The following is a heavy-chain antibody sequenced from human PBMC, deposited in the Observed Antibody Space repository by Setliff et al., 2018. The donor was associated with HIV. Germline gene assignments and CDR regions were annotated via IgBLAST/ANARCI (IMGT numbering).Heavy chain of an antibody. J-gene: IGHJ4*02. CDR3: AKVPTRIQPRYFDY. V-gene: IGHV3-23*01. CDR2: VSPSGDAT. Sequence: GGSLRLSCAASGLIFSNYALTWVRQAPGKGLEWVSTVSPSGDATYYADSVKGRFTISRDNSKNTLYLQVNSLRAEDTAIYYCAKVPTRIQPRYFDYWGQGTLVTVSS. CDR1: GLIFSNYA. D-gene: IGHD5-18*01.